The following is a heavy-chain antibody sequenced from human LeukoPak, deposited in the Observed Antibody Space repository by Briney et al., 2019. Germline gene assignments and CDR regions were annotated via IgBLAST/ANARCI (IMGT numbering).Heavy chain of an antibody. CDR1: GGSISSGSYY. CDR2: IYTSGST. V-gene: IGHV4-61*02. CDR3: AREEYYDSSGYPYNWFDP. J-gene: IGHJ5*02. Sequence: PSETLSLTCTVSGGSISSGSYYWSWIRQPAGKGLEWIGRIYTSGSTNYNPSLKSRVTISVDTSKNQFSLKLSSVTAADTAVYYCAREEYYDSSGYPYNWFDPWGQGTLVTVSS. D-gene: IGHD3-22*01.